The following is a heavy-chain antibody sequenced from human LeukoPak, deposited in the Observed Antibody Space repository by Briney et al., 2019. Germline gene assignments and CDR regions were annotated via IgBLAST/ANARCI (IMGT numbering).Heavy chain of an antibody. J-gene: IGHJ3*02. CDR3: ARDRWDAFDI. CDR2: INRDGSST. D-gene: IGHD1-26*01. CDR1: GFTFSSYW. Sequence: PGGSLRLSCAASGFTFSSYWMHWVRQAPGKGLVWVSRINRDGSSTSYADSVKSRFTISRDNAKNTLYLQMNSLRAEDTAVFYCARDRWDAFDIWGQGTMVTVSS. V-gene: IGHV3-74*01.